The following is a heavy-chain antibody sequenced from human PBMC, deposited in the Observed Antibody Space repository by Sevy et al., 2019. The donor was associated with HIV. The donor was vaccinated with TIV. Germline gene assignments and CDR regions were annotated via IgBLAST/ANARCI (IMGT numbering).Heavy chain of an antibody. CDR3: AAGGWGSDAFDI. CDR1: GFTFSSYA. CDR2: ISGSGGST. Sequence: GGSLRPSCAASGFTFSSYAMSWVRQAPGKGLEWVSAISGSGGSTYYADSVKGRFTISRDNSKNTLYLQMNSLRAEDTAVYYRAAGGWGSDAFDIWGQGTMVTVSS. J-gene: IGHJ3*02. V-gene: IGHV3-23*01. D-gene: IGHD6-19*01.